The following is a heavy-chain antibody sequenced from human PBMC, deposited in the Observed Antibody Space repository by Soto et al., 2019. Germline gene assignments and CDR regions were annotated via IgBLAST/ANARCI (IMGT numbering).Heavy chain of an antibody. CDR1: GGSLSSYY. CDR3: AGHASVAALFFYC. J-gene: IGHJ4*02. D-gene: IGHD1-26*01. CDR2: IYYRGST. V-gene: IGHV4-59*08. Sequence: SETLSLTCTVSGGSLSSYYWSWIRQPPGKGLEWIGYIYYRGSTNYNPSLKSRVTISVDTSKNQFSLKLSSVTAADTAVYYCAGHASVAALFFYCLGQGALVTVSS.